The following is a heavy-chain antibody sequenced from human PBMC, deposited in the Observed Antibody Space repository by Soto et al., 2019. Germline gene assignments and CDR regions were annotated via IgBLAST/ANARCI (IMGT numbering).Heavy chain of an antibody. J-gene: IGHJ6*03. D-gene: IGHD6-19*01. CDR3: AKDPPQAGRPYYYYYMDV. Sequence: GGSLRLSCAASGFTFSSYAMSWVRQAPGKGLEWVSAISGSGGGTYYADSVKGRFTISRDNSKNTLYLQMNSLRAEDTAVYYCAKDPPQAGRPYYYYYMDVWGKGTTVTVSS. V-gene: IGHV3-23*01. CDR2: ISGSGGGT. CDR1: GFTFSSYA.